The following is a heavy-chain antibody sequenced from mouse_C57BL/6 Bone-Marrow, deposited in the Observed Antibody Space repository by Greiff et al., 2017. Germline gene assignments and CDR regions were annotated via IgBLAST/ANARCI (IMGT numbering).Heavy chain of an antibody. J-gene: IGHJ4*01. V-gene: IGHV1-54*01. D-gene: IGHD1-1*01. CDR2: INPGSGGT. Sequence: VKLQESGAELVRPGTSVKVSCKASGYAFTNYLIEWVKQRPGQGLEWIGVINPGSGGTNYNEKFKGTATLTADKSSSTAYMQRSSLTSEDSAVYFCARGVLRGDYWGQGTSVTVSS. CDR1: GYAFTNYL. CDR3: ARGVLRGDY.